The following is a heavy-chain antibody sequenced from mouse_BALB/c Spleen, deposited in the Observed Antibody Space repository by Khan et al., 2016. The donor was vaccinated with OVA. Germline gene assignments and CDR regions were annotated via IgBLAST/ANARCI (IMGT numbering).Heavy chain of an antibody. J-gene: IGHJ2*01. CDR2: IYPGTDST. CDR3: ARGDGNTYFDY. D-gene: IGHD2-1*01. V-gene: IGHV1-76*01. Sequence: QVQLKQSGAELVRPGASVKLSCKTSGYIFTSYWIHWVKQRSEQGLEWIARIYPGTDSTYYNEKFKGKATLTADKSSSTAYMQLSSLKSEDSAVYFCARGDGNTYFDYWGQGTPLTVSS. CDR1: GYIFTSYW.